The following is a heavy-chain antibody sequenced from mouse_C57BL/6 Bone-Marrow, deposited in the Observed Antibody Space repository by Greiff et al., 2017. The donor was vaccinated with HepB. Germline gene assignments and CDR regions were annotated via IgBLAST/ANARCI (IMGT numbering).Heavy chain of an antibody. V-gene: IGHV5-6*02. D-gene: IGHD1-1*01. Sequence: DVMLVESGGDLVKPGGSLKLSCAASGFTFSSYGMSWVRQTPDKRLEWVATISSGGSYTYYPDSVKGRFTISRDNAKNTLYLQMSRLKSEDTAMYYCGRGYYYGSSYSAMDYWGQGTSVTVSS. J-gene: IGHJ4*01. CDR3: GRGYYYGSSYSAMDY. CDR2: ISSGGSYT. CDR1: GFTFSSYG.